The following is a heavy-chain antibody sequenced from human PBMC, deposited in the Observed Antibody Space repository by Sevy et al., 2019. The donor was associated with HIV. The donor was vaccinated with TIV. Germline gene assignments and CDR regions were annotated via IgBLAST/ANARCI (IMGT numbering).Heavy chain of an antibody. CDR1: GYTFSNYG. Sequence: ASVKVSCQASGYTFSNYGVTWVRQAPGQGLEWMGWISGYNGNTKYAQKFLDRVIMTTDTATSTAYMELRSLRSDGTAVYYCVRDESFSLIVVDPDYWGQGTLVTVSS. J-gene: IGHJ4*02. V-gene: IGHV1-18*01. CDR3: VRDESFSLIVVDPDY. CDR2: ISGYNGNT. D-gene: IGHD3-22*01.